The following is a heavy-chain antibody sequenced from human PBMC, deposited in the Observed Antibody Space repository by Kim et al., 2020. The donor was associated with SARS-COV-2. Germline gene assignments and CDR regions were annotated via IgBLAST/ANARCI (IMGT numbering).Heavy chain of an antibody. J-gene: IGHJ4*02. D-gene: IGHD3-10*01. Sequence: SLKSRVTITVDPSKNQFSLKLSSVTAADTAVYYCARDDADHYYGSGKFDYWGQGTLVTVSS. V-gene: IGHV4-31*02. CDR3: ARDDADHYYGSGKFDY.